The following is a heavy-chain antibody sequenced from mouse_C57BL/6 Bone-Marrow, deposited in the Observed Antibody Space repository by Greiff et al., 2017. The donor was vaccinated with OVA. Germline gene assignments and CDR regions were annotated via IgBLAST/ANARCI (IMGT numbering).Heavy chain of an antibody. V-gene: IGHV1-82*01. D-gene: IGHD1-1*01. CDR2: IYPGDGDT. Sequence: VQLQESGPELVKPGASVKISCKASGYAFSSSWMNWVKQRPGKGLEWIGRIYPGDGDTNYNGKFKGKATLTADKSSSTAYMQLSSLTSEDSAVYFWASPYYYGSSKGDYFDYWGQGTTLTVSS. J-gene: IGHJ2*01. CDR1: GYAFSSSW. CDR3: ASPYYYGSSKGDYFDY.